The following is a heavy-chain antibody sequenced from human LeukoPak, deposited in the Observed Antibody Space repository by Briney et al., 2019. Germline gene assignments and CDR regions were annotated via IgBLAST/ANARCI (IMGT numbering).Heavy chain of an antibody. Sequence: QPGGSLRLSCAASGFSFSSHAMSWVRPAPGKGLQWVSTISSGGGTTYYGDSVKGRFTISRDNSKNTLYLQMNSLRAEDTAVYYCAKDRPSLLRYFDWLLAYGMDVWGQGTTVTVSS. CDR3: AKDRPSLLRYFDWLLAYGMDV. CDR2: ISSGGGTT. J-gene: IGHJ6*02. D-gene: IGHD3-9*01. V-gene: IGHV3-23*01. CDR1: GFSFSSHA.